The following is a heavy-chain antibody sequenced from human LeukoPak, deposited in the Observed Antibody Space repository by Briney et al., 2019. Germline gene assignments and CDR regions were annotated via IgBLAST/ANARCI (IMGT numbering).Heavy chain of an antibody. CDR1: GYTFTSYG. Sequence: GASVKVSCKASGYTFTSYGISWVRRAPGQGLEWMGWISAYNGNTNYAQKLQGRVTMTTDTSTSTAYMELRSLRSDDTAMYYCARVGGAVAVYNWFDPWGQGTLVTVSS. V-gene: IGHV1-18*01. CDR3: ARVGGAVAVYNWFDP. J-gene: IGHJ5*02. D-gene: IGHD6-19*01. CDR2: ISAYNGNT.